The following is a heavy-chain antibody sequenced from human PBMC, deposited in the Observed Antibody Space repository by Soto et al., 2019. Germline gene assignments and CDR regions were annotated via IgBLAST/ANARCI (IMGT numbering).Heavy chain of an antibody. J-gene: IGHJ3*02. CDR3: ARESHSRGWYDAFDI. CDR2: VNNDGGGGGT. Sequence: EVQVVESGGGLIQPGGSLRLSCAASGFTFSSYLMHWVRQAPGKGLEWISRVNNDGGGGGTGYADSVKGRFTISRDNDKNTVYLQMNSLRAEDTAVYYCARESHSRGWYDAFDIWGQGTMVTVSS. V-gene: IGHV3-74*01. CDR1: GFTFSSYL. D-gene: IGHD6-19*01.